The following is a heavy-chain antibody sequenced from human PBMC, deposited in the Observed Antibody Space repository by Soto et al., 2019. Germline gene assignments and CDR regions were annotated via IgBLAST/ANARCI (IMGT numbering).Heavy chain of an antibody. J-gene: IGHJ6*03. CDR1: GGSISVYH. CDR2: MYNTGST. CDR3: ARDLWGYCGTDCYPLDV. Sequence: PSDTLSLTCTVSGGSISVYHWSWIRQPPGKGLEWIGYMYNTGSTVYNPSFKSRVTISVDTSKNQFSLKLNSVTAADTAVYYCARDLWGYCGTDCYPLDVWGKGTTVTVS. V-gene: IGHV4-59*01. D-gene: IGHD2-21*02.